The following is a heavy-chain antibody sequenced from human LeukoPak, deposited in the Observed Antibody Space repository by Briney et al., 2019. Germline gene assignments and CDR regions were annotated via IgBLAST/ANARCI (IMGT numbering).Heavy chain of an antibody. D-gene: IGHD5-24*01. CDR3: ARLEMATTYYFDY. V-gene: IGHV4-31*03. Sequence: PSQTLSLTCTVSGGSISSGGYYWSWIRQHPGKGLEWIGYIYYSGSTYYNPSFKSRVTISVDTSKNQFSLKLSSVTAADTAVYYCARLEMATTYYFDYWGQGTLVTVSS. CDR1: GGSISSGGYY. CDR2: IYYSGST. J-gene: IGHJ4*02.